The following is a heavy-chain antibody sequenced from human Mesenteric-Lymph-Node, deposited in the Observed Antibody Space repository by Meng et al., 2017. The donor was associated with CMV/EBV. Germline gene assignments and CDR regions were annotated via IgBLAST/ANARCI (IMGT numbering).Heavy chain of an antibody. D-gene: IGHD4-23*01. CDR3: ARDRATVVSSPGY. V-gene: IGHV1-46*01. J-gene: IGHJ4*02. CDR2: INPSGGST. Sequence: CKASGYTFTSYYMHWVRQAPGQGLEWMGIINPSGGSTSYAQKFQGRVTMTRDTSTSTVYMELSSLRSEDTAVYYCARDRATVVSSPGYWGQGTLVTVSS. CDR1: GYTFTSYY.